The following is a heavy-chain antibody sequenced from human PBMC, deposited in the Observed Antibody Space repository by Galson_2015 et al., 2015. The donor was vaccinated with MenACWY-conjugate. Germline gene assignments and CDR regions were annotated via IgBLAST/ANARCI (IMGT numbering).Heavy chain of an antibody. CDR2: IYYSGST. D-gene: IGHD2-2*01. J-gene: IGHJ6*03. CDR1: GGSITSSSYY. CDR3: ARQGSAADSCSSSSCYYYYMDV. V-gene: IGHV4-39*01. Sequence: ETLSLTCTVSGGSITSSSYYWGWIRQPPGKGLEWIGSIYYSGSTYYNPSLKSRVTIFADTSKNQFSLKLSSVTAADTAVYYCARQGSAADSCSSSSCYYYYMDVWGKGTTVTVSS.